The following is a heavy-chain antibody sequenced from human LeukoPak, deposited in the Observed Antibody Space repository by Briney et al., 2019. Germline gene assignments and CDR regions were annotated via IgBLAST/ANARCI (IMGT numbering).Heavy chain of an antibody. J-gene: IGHJ4*02. CDR2: IAYDGSRA. CDR1: GFTFGGYG. Sequence: GGSLRLSCAGSGFTFGGYGMHWFRQTPGKGLEWVAVIAYDGSRAFYADSVKGRFTISRDNSKNTMSVQMDDLRAEDTAVYYCTRYNNDHFDYWGQGTLVTVHS. D-gene: IGHD1-14*01. CDR3: TRYNNDHFDY. V-gene: IGHV3-33*01.